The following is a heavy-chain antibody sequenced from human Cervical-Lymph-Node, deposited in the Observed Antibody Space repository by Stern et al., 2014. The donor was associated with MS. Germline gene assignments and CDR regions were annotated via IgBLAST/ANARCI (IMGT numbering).Heavy chain of an antibody. CDR3: ARAGGSTVGYYVDY. D-gene: IGHD4-11*01. CDR1: GDTFTRHA. J-gene: IGHJ4*02. V-gene: IGHV1-69*01. Sequence: VQLVQSGAAVKQPGSSVKVSCQTSGDTFTRHAINWMRQAPGQGLEWMGGIIPIFGTTNHAQKFRDRVTITANASTNTVYMELSSLRSEDTAVYFCARAGGSTVGYYVDYWGQGTLVTVSS. CDR2: IIPIFGTT.